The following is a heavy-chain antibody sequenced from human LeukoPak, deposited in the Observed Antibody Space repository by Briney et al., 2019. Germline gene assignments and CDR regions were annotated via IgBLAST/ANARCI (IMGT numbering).Heavy chain of an antibody. Sequence: GGSLRLSCAASGFPFCDYYMSWVRQAPGKGLEWLSYISSSDTYTYYADSVRGRFSISRDNANNSLFLHMNSLRAEDTAVYYCARSRGFHSMDSFPVWGQGTMVIVSS. CDR2: ISSSDTYT. V-gene: IGHV3-11*03. CDR1: GFPFCDYY. CDR3: ARSRGFHSMDSFPV. D-gene: IGHD3-10*01. J-gene: IGHJ3*01.